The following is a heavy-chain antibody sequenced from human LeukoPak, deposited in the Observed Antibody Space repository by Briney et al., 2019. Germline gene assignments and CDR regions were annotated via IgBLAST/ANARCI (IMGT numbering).Heavy chain of an antibody. V-gene: IGHV3-11*01. Sequence: PGGSLRLSCAASGFTFSDYYMSWIRQAPGEGLGWVSYISSSDSTIYYADSVKGRFTISRDNAKNSMYLQMNSLRAEDTAVYYCARARGIGRDFDYWGQGTLVTVSS. J-gene: IGHJ4*02. CDR3: ARARGIGRDFDY. CDR2: ISSSDSTI. D-gene: IGHD3-16*01. CDR1: GFTFSDYY.